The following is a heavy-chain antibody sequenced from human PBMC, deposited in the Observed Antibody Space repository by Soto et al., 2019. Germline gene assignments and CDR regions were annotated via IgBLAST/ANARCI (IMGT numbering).Heavy chain of an antibody. CDR1: GFTFSTYA. CDR3: AKDLGSSGSYHGIYFDS. D-gene: IGHD1-26*01. Sequence: GGSLRLSCXASGFTFSTYAMNWVRQAPGKGLEWVSTISGSGGSTYYADSVKGRFTISRDNSKNTLYLQTNSLRAEDTALYYCAKDLGSSGSYHGIYFDSWGQGTLVTVSS. J-gene: IGHJ4*02. CDR2: ISGSGGST. V-gene: IGHV3-23*01.